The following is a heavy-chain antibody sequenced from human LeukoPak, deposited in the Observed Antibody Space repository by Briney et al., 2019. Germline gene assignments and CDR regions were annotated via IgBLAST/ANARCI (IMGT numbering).Heavy chain of an antibody. CDR2: IYNDGDT. CDR1: GGPISTSAYY. J-gene: IGHJ3*01. V-gene: IGHV4-39*01. Sequence: SETLSLTCTVSGGPISTSAYYWVWVRQSPGKGLEWIGSIYNDGDTYYNPSFESRVTIAIEASKNQFSLRLTSVTAADTAVYYCTSRGFRLPLDAFDVWGQGTRVAVSS. CDR3: TSRGFRLPLDAFDV.